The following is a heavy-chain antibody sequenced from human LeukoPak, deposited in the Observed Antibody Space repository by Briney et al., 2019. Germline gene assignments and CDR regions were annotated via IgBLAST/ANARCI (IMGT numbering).Heavy chain of an antibody. J-gene: IGHJ4*02. Sequence: SETLSLTCAVYGGSITGYYWSWIRQTPGRGLEWVGEIHYTGATSYNPCLKSRATISTDTSKNQFSLRLSSVPAADMAVYYCARGNILTGYCFDFWGQGALVTVSS. CDR3: ARGNILTGYCFDF. V-gene: IGHV4-34*01. D-gene: IGHD3-9*01. CDR2: IHYTGAT. CDR1: GGSITGYY.